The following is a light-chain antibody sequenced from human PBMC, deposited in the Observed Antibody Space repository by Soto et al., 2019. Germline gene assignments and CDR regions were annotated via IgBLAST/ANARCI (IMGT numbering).Light chain of an antibody. CDR2: SNN. CDR3: AAWDDSLNGRYD. CDR1: TSNIGSNT. V-gene: IGLV1-44*01. J-gene: IGLJ1*01. Sequence: QSVLTQPPSASGTPGQRVTISCFGSTSNIGSNTVDWYQQLPGTAPKLLFYSNNQRPSGVPDRFSGSKSGNSASLAISGLQSEDEADYYCAAWDDSLNGRYDFGTGTKVTVL.